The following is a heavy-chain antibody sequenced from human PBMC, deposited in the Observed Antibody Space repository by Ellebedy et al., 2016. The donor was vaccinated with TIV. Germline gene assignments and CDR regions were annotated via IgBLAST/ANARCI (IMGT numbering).Heavy chain of an antibody. CDR2: INPSGGST. J-gene: IGHJ3*02. V-gene: IGHV1-46*01. CDR1: GYTFTAYY. Sequence: AASVKVSCKASGYTFTAYYIHWVRQAPGQGLEWMGIINPSGGSTVNAQKFQGRVTMTRDTSTSTVYMDLNSLRSEDTAAYYCARGDDSSVRDAFDIWGQGTMVTVSS. D-gene: IGHD3-22*01. CDR3: ARGDDSSVRDAFDI.